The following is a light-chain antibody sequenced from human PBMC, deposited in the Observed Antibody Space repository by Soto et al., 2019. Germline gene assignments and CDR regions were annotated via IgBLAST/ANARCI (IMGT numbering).Light chain of an antibody. CDR2: RAS. Sequence: EIVMTQSPATLSLSPGARDTLSCRASQSVTVNFAWYQQKPGQALRLLIYRASTRATGIPARFSGGGSGTEFTLTISSLQSEDFAVYICQQYNDWPPRWTFGQGTKVEIK. CDR3: QQYNDWPPRWT. V-gene: IGKV3-15*01. J-gene: IGKJ1*01. CDR1: QSVTVN.